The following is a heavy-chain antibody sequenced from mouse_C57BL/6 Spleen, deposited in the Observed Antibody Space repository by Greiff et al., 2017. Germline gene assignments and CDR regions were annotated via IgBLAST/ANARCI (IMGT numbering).Heavy chain of an antibody. CDR1: GFTFTDYY. CDR2: IRNKANGYTT. J-gene: IGHJ2*01. D-gene: IGHD2-12*01. Sequence: EVKLMESGGGLVQPGGSLSLSCAASGFTFTDYYMSWVRQPPGTALEWLGFIRNKANGYTTEYSASVNGRFTISRDNSQSILYLQRKALRAEDSATCYCARYEYDGYSIDFWGQGTTLTVSS. CDR3: ARYEYDGYSIDF. V-gene: IGHV7-3*01.